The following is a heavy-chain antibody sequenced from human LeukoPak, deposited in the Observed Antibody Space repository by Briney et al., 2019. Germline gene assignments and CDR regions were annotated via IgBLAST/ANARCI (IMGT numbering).Heavy chain of an antibody. J-gene: IGHJ4*02. D-gene: IGHD5-18*01. V-gene: IGHV3-15*01. CDR1: GFTFSTHA. Sequence: PGGSLRLSCAASGFTFSTHAMRWVRQAPGKGLEWVGRIKSKTDGGTTDYAAPVKGRFTISRDDSKNTLYLQMNSLKTEDTAVYYCTTDPGYSYGLWGQGTLVTVSS. CDR2: IKSKTDGGTT. CDR3: TTDPGYSYGL.